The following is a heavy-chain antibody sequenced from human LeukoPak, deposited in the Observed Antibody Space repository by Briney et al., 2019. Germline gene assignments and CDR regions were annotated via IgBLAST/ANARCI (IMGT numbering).Heavy chain of an antibody. CDR1: GFTFSSYG. Sequence: PGGSLRLSCAASGFTFSSYGMHWVRQAPGKGLEWVAFIRYDGSNKYYADSVKGRFTISRDSSKNTLYLQMNSLRAEDTAVYYCARDWSGSYYDGSGFDYWGQGTLVTVSS. D-gene: IGHD1-26*01. CDR2: IRYDGSNK. CDR3: ARDWSGSYYDGSGFDY. J-gene: IGHJ4*02. V-gene: IGHV3-30*02.